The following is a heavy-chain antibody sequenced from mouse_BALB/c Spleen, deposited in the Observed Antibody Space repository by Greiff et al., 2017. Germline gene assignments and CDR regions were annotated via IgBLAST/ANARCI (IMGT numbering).Heavy chain of an antibody. J-gene: IGHJ3*01. D-gene: IGHD1-1*01. Sequence: VQLQQSGPELVKPGASVKISCKASGYSFTGYFMNWVMQSHGKSLEWIGRINPYNGDTFYNQKFKGKATLTVDKSSSTAHMELRSLASEDSAVYDCARGDYYGSSRFAYWGQGTLVTVSA. CDR3: ARGDYYGSSRFAY. CDR1: GYSFTGYF. V-gene: IGHV1-20*02. CDR2: INPYNGDT.